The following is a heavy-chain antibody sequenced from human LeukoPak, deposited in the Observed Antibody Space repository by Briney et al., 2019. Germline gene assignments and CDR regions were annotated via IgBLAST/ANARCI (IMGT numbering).Heavy chain of an antibody. Sequence: GESLKIPCKSSGYSFTSYWIGWVRQMPGKGLEWMGIIYPGDSDTRYSPSFQGQVTISADKSISTAYLQWSSLKASDTAMYYCARLHYDFWSGYLDTGDYYFDYWGQGTLVTVSS. D-gene: IGHD3-3*01. CDR1: GYSFTSYW. CDR2: IYPGDSDT. V-gene: IGHV5-51*01. J-gene: IGHJ4*02. CDR3: ARLHYDFWSGYLDTGDYYFDY.